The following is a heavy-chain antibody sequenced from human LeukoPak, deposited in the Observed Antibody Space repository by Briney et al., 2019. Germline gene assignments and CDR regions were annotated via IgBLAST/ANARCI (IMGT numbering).Heavy chain of an antibody. CDR3: ARGSGYDSPPFDY. D-gene: IGHD5-12*01. CDR2: IYSGGST. Sequence: GGSLRLSCAASGFTVSSNYMSWVRQAPGKGLEWVSVIYSGGSTYYADSVKGRFTISRDNSKNTLYLQMNSLRAEDTAVYYCARGSGYDSPPFDYWGQGTLVTVSS. J-gene: IGHJ4*02. V-gene: IGHV3-53*01. CDR1: GFTVSSNY.